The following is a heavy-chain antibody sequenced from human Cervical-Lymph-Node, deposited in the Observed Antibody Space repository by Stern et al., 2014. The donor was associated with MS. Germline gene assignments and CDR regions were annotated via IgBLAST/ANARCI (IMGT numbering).Heavy chain of an antibody. D-gene: IGHD6-13*01. CDR3: ARDPYSSSWYIDY. V-gene: IGHV3-33*01. CDR2: IYDDGSNK. Sequence: MQLVESGGGVVQPGRSLRLSCAASGFTFSRHAMHWVRQAPGKGLEWVAVIYDDGSNKNYGDSVKGRFTISRDNSKSTLYLQMNGLRAGDTAVYYCARDPYSSSWYIDYWGQGTLVTVSS. J-gene: IGHJ4*02. CDR1: GFTFSRHA.